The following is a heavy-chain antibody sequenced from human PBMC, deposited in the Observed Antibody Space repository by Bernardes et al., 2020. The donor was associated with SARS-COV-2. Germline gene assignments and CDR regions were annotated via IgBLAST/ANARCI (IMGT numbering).Heavy chain of an antibody. CDR2: INHSGST. Sequence: SETLSLTCAVYGGSFSGYYWSWIRQPPGKGLEWIGEINHSGSTNYNPSLKSRVTISVDTSKNQFSLKLSSVTAADTAVYYCARGSTVTTFYYYYYGMDVWGQGTTVTVSS. D-gene: IGHD4-4*01. CDR1: GGSFSGYY. J-gene: IGHJ6*02. CDR3: ARGSTVTTFYYYYYGMDV. V-gene: IGHV4-34*01.